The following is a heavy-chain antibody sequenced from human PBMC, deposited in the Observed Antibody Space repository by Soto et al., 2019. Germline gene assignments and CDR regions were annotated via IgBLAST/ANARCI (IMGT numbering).Heavy chain of an antibody. D-gene: IGHD2-2*02. CDR1: GGSFSGYY. CDR3: AKDFLQLLYSGDWFDP. Sequence: PSETLSLTCAVYGGSFSGYYWSWIRQPPGKGLEWIGEINHSGSTNYNPSLKSRVTISVDTSKNQFSLKLSSVTAADTAVYYCAKDFLQLLYSGDWFDPWGQGTLVTVSS. J-gene: IGHJ5*02. V-gene: IGHV4-34*01. CDR2: INHSGST.